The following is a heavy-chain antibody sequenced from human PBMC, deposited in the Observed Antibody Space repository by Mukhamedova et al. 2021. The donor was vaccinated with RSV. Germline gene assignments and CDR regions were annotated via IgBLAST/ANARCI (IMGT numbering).Heavy chain of an antibody. V-gene: IGHV3-7*01. CDR2: IKQDGSEG. Sequence: VRQAPGKGLQWVADIKQDGSEGYYVDSVKGRFTISRDNAKNSLCLQMNSLRAEDTAVYYCARRSDGFTALRYWGQGTLVTVSS. J-gene: IGHJ4*02. D-gene: IGHD5-24*01. CDR3: ARRSDGFTALRY.